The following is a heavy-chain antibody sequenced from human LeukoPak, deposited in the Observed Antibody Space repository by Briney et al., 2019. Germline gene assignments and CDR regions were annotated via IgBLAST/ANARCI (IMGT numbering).Heavy chain of an antibody. Sequence: PGGSLRLSCAASGFTFSRYWMSWVRQAPGKGLEWVANIKQDGSEKYYVDSVKGRFTISRDNAKNSLYLQMNSLRAEDTAVYYCASQTVTLNYWGQGTLVTVSS. CDR2: IKQDGSEK. J-gene: IGHJ4*02. CDR1: GFTFSRYW. V-gene: IGHV3-7*01. CDR3: ASQTVTLNY. D-gene: IGHD4-17*01.